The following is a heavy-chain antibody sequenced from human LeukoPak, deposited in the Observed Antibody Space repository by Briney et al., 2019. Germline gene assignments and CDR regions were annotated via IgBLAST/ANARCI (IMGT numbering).Heavy chain of an antibody. D-gene: IGHD2-2*01. J-gene: IGHJ2*01. Sequence: SETLSLTCTVSGGSISSSSYYWGWIRQPPGKGLEWIGSIYYSGSTYYNPSLKSRVTISVDTSKNQFSLKLSSVTAADTAVYYCARVSSIVVVPAAIDLWGRGTLVTVSS. CDR2: IYYSGST. CDR3: ARVSSIVVVPAAIDL. CDR1: GGSISSSSYY. V-gene: IGHV4-39*01.